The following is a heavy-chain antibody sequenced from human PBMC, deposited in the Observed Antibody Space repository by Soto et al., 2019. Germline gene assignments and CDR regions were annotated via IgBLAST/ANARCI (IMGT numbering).Heavy chain of an antibody. Sequence: QVQLQESGPRLVRPSQTLSLLCSVSGGSISSGGHYWTWVRQFPGKGLEWIGYILYGENTFYNPSLKGRVVISGDTSKNQFSLNLTSVTAADTAMYYCVRDGGGILTASRFHEYWGRGALVTVSA. CDR2: ILYGENT. CDR1: GGSISSGGHY. D-gene: IGHD2-21*02. V-gene: IGHV4-31*03. J-gene: IGHJ1*01. CDR3: VRDGGGILTASRFHEY.